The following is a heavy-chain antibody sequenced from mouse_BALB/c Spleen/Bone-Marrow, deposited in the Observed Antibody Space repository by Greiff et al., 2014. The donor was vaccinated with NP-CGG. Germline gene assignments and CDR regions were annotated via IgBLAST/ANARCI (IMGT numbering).Heavy chain of an antibody. J-gene: IGHJ2*01. D-gene: IGHD2-3*01. Sequence: LPPSXPVLLMPGAFVTLSCPASGFTFTSYDINWVQQRPGPGLAWLGWVYPGDGSTKYNEKFKGKATLTADKSSSTAYMQLSSLTSESSAVYFCSRSDDGVPYSFDYWGQGTTLTVSS. CDR3: SRSDDGVPYSFDY. CDR2: VYPGDGST. CDR1: GFTFTSYD. V-gene: IGHV1S33*01.